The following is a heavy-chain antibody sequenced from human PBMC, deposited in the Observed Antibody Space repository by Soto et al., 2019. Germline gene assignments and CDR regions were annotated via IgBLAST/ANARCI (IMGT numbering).Heavy chain of an antibody. J-gene: IGHJ4*02. D-gene: IGHD6-13*01. Sequence: QVQLVESGGGVVQPGRSLRLSCATSGFTFSSSSMHWVRQAPGKGLEWVAGISYDGSHKDYADSVKGRFTISRDDSKNTLNLQMNSLRAEDTAVYFCAKDFWYGANLFDYWGQGTLVTVSS. CDR3: AKDFWYGANLFDY. V-gene: IGHV3-30*18. CDR1: GFTFSSSS. CDR2: ISYDGSHK.